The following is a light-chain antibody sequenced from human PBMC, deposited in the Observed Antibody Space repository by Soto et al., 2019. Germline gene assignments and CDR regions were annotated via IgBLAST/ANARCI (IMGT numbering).Light chain of an antibody. CDR3: VLYLGSGISM. V-gene: IGLV8-61*01. Sequence: QTVVTQEPSFSVSPGGTVTLTCALSSGSVSTSYSPSWYQQTPGQAPRTLIYSTNIRSSGVPDRFSGSILGNKAALTITGAEADDESDYSCVLYLGSGISMFGGGTKLTVL. CDR2: STN. J-gene: IGLJ3*02. CDR1: SGSVSTSYS.